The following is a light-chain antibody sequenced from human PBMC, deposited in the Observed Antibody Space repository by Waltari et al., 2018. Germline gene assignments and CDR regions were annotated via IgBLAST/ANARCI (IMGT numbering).Light chain of an antibody. Sequence: EIVLTQSPATLPLSPGERATLSCRASQSVSSYLAWYQQKPGQAPRLLIYDASNRVTGIPARFSGSGSGTDFTLTISSLDPEDFAVYYCQQRSIWPVTFGGGTKVEIK. CDR3: QQRSIWPVT. J-gene: IGKJ4*01. V-gene: IGKV3-11*01. CDR1: QSVSSY. CDR2: DAS.